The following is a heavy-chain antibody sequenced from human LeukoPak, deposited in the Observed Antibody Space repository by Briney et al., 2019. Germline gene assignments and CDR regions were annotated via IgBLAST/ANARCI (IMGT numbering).Heavy chain of an antibody. D-gene: IGHD4-23*01. CDR3: ARGRHGTLEYGGNGRTFDY. Sequence: PSETLSLTCTVSGGSISSSSYYWGWIRQPPGKGLEWIGSIYYSGSTNYNPSLKSRVTISVDTSKNQFSLKLSSVTAADTAVYYCARGRHGTLEYGGNGRTFDYWGQGTLVTVSS. CDR1: GGSISSSSYY. J-gene: IGHJ4*02. CDR2: IYYSGST. V-gene: IGHV4-39*07.